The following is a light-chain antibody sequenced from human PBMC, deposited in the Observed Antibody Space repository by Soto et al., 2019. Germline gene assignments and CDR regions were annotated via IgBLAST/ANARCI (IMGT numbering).Light chain of an antibody. V-gene: IGKV1-39*01. CDR1: QTIMTY. CDR3: QQSYSTLSLT. CDR2: AAS. J-gene: IGKJ4*01. Sequence: IQMTQTQSSLSASVGDEVTITCFASQTIMTYLNWYQLKPGKPPRLLIYAASSLQSGVPSRFSGSGSGTDFTLTISSLQPEDFATYYCQQSYSTLSLTFGGGTKVDI.